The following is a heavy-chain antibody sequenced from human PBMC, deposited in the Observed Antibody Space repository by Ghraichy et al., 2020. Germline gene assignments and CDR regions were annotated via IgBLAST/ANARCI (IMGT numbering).Heavy chain of an antibody. Sequence: ETLSLTCSASGFTFNNYAMYWVRQAPGKGLEYVSTISNNGGSTYYADSVKGRFTISRDNSKNTLYLQMSSLRPEDTAVYYCVILRGAKITIDYWGQGTLVTVSS. J-gene: IGHJ4*02. V-gene: IGHV3-64D*06. CDR1: GFTFNNYA. D-gene: IGHD5-12*01. CDR3: VILRGAKITIDY. CDR2: ISNNGGST.